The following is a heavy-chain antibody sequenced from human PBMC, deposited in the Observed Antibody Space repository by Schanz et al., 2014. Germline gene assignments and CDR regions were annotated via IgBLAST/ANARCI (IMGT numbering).Heavy chain of an antibody. D-gene: IGHD1-20*01. Sequence: EARLVDSGGGLVQSGRSLRLSCAASGFTFDDFAMHWVRQGPGKGLEWVSGISGNSGNIGYADSVKGRFTISRDNAKNFLYLQMNSLRPEDTAFYSCAKGQITGTTGYFDGWGQGTLVTVSS. J-gene: IGHJ4*02. CDR2: ISGNSGNI. CDR3: AKGQITGTTGYFDG. CDR1: GFTFDDFA. V-gene: IGHV3-9*01.